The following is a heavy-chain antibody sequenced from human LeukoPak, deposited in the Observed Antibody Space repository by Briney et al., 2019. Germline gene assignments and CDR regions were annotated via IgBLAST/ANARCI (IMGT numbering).Heavy chain of an antibody. CDR3: AKGSRSMGYYYYGMDV. V-gene: IGHV3-9*01. J-gene: IGHJ6*02. Sequence: GGSLRLSCAASGFTFDDYAMHWVRQAPGKGLEWVSGISWNSGSIGYADSVKGRFTISRDNAKNSLYLQMNSLRAEDTALYYCAKGSRSMGYYYYGMDVWGQGTTVTVSS. CDR1: GFTFDDYA. CDR2: ISWNSGSI.